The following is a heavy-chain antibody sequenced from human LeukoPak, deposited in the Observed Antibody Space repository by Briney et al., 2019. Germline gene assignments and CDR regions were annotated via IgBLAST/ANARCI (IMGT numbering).Heavy chain of an antibody. V-gene: IGHV1-8*01. D-gene: IGHD2-8*01. CDR1: GYTFISYD. CDR3: ARKIASARLGVRYYYMDV. CDR2: MDPKSGNT. J-gene: IGHJ6*03. Sequence: ASVKVSCKTSGYTFISYDIVWLRQATGQGLEWMGYMDPKSGNTDYVQNFQGRITMTRDTSITTAYMELSGLRSEDTAVYYCARKIASARLGVRYYYMDVWGEGTTVTISS.